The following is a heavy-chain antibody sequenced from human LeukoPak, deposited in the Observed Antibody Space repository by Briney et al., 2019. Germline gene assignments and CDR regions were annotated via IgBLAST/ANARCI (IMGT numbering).Heavy chain of an antibody. CDR2: TYSGGTT. CDR1: GFTVSSNY. V-gene: IGHV3-53*01. J-gene: IGHJ4*02. D-gene: IGHD5-18*01. CDR3: ATKRGYNYGLDY. Sequence: PGGSLRLSCAASGFTVSSNYMSWVRQSPGKGLEWVSLTYSGGTTNYADSVKGRFTISRDSSKNTLYLQMNSLRVEDTAVYYCATKRGYNYGLDYWGQGTLVTVSS.